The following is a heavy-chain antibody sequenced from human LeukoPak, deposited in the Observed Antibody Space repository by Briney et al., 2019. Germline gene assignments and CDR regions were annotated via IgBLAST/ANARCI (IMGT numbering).Heavy chain of an antibody. D-gene: IGHD3-10*01. V-gene: IGHV4-34*01. CDR3: ARAEGSYYGSGTYYFDY. CDR2: INHSGST. CDR1: GGSFSGYY. Sequence: SETLSLTCAVYGGSFSGYYWSWIRQPPGKGLEWIGEINHSGSTNYNPSLKSRVTISVDTSKNQFSLKLSSVTAADTAVYYCARAEGSYYGSGTYYFDYWGQGTLVTVSS. J-gene: IGHJ4*02.